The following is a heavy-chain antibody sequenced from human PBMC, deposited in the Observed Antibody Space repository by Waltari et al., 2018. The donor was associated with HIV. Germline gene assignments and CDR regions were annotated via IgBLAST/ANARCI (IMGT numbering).Heavy chain of an antibody. CDR1: GYTFTGYY. J-gene: IGHJ6*02. D-gene: IGHD1-7*01. CDR2: NNPSCGGT. CDR3: ARDRARTTDYYYYGMDV. V-gene: IGHV1-2*02. Sequence: QVQLVQSGAEVKKPGASVKVSCKASGYTFTGYYMHWVRQVPGQGLEWMGWNNPSCGGTNYAQKFQRRVTMTRDTSVSTAYMGLSRLRSDDTAVYYCARDRARTTDYYYYGMDVWGQGTTVTVSS.